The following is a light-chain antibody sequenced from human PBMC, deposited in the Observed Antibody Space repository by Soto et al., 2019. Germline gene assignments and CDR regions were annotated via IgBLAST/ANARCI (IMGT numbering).Light chain of an antibody. CDR1: QSVSSS. V-gene: IGKV3-15*01. CDR3: QQYHNWPRT. CDR2: GAS. Sequence: EVVLTQSTGTLSLSPGERATLSCRASQSVSSSYVAWYQQKPGQAPRLLIYGASTRAAGIPARVSGSGSGTEFTLTITSLRSEDFAVYYCQQYHNWPRTFGQGTKVDI. J-gene: IGKJ1*01.